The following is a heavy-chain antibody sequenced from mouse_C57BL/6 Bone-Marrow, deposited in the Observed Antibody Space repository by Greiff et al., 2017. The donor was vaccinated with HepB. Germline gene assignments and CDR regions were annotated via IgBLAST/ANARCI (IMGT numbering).Heavy chain of an antibody. CDR2: INPNNGGT. CDR3: ATDYGSSSFAY. J-gene: IGHJ3*01. V-gene: IGHV1-26*01. Sequence: EVQLQQSGPELVKPGASVKISCKASGYTFTDYYMNWVKQSHGKSLEWIGDINPNNGGTSYNQKFKGKATLTVDKSSSTAYMEPRSLTSEDSAVYYCATDYGSSSFAYWGQGTLVTVSA. CDR1: GYTFTDYY. D-gene: IGHD1-1*01.